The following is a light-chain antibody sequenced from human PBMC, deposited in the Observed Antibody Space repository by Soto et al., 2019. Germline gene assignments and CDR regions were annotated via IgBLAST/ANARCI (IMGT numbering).Light chain of an antibody. J-gene: IGKJ4*01. CDR3: QQYSSSPLT. Sequence: IVMTQSPATLSVSPGERATLSCRASQSVFSSLAWFQQRPGQAPRLLIYGSATRATGIPDRFSGSGSGTEFTLTISRLEPEDFAVYYCQQYSSSPLTFGGGTKVDIK. CDR1: QSVFSS. V-gene: IGKV3-15*01. CDR2: GSA.